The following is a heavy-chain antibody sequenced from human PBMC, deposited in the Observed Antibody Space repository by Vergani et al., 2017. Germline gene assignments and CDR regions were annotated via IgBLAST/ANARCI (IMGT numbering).Heavy chain of an antibody. CDR2: IWYDGSNK. V-gene: IGHV3-33*01. CDR3: ARGLKTTYYYDSSGYYPPDFDY. CDR1: GFTFSSYG. J-gene: IGHJ4*02. D-gene: IGHD3-22*01. Sequence: QVQLVESGGGVVQPGRSLRLSCAASGFTFSSYGMHWVRQAPGKGLEWVAVIWYDGSNKYYADSVKGRFTISRDNSKNTLYLQMNSLRAEDTAVYYCARGLKTTYYYDSSGYYPPDFDYWGQGTLVTVSS.